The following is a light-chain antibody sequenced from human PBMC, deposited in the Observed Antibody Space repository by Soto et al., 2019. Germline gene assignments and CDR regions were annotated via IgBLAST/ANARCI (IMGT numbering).Light chain of an antibody. CDR2: GAF. CDR1: QSVSID. J-gene: IGKJ1*01. Sequence: EIVMTQSPATLSVSPGERATLSCRASQSVSIDLAWYQQTPGQAPRFLIYGAFSRATGIPDRFSGSGSGTDFTLTISRLEPEDFAVYYCQQYGSSPVTFGQGTKVDNK. V-gene: IGKV3-20*01. CDR3: QQYGSSPVT.